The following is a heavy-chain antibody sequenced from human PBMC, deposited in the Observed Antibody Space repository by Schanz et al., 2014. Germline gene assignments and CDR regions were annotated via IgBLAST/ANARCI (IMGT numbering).Heavy chain of an antibody. CDR2: ISGFGTGA. Sequence: EVQLVESGGGLVQSGGSLRLSCAASGFSFSNYALVWVRQPPGKGLEWISGISGFGTGAYYADSVKGRFSISRDNSKNTLYLQMDSLRAEDTAVYFCARDGGRDGYNLAFDVWGQGTLVTVSS. D-gene: IGHD5-12*01. V-gene: IGHV3-23*04. J-gene: IGHJ3*01. CDR1: GFSFSNYA. CDR3: ARDGGRDGYNLAFDV.